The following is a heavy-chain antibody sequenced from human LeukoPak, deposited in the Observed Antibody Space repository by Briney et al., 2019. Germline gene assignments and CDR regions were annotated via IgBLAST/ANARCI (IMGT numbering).Heavy chain of an antibody. CDR2: MYYSGST. V-gene: IGHV4-59*12. Sequence: SSETLSLTCTVSAGSISSYYWSWIRQPPGKGLEWIGYMYYSGSTNYNPSLKRRVTIPVDTSKSQFSLKLSSVTAADTAVYYCARGRYDFWSGYYSGSDRGFDPWGQGTLVTVSS. D-gene: IGHD3-3*01. CDR3: ARGRYDFWSGYYSGSDRGFDP. CDR1: AGSISSYY. J-gene: IGHJ5*02.